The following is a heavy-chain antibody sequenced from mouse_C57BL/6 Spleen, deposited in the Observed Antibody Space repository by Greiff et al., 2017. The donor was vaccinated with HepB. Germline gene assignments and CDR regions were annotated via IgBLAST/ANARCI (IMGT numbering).Heavy chain of an antibody. CDR2: IDPSDSYT. CDR3: AIGAGVYFDY. J-gene: IGHJ2*01. Sequence: VQLQQPGAELVRPGTSVKLTCKASGYTFTSYWIHWVKQRPGQGLEWIGVIDPSDSYTNYNQKFKGKATLTVDTSSSTAYMQLSSLTSEDSAVYYCAIGAGVYFDYWGQGTTLTVSS. D-gene: IGHD3-3*01. CDR1: GYTFTSYW. V-gene: IGHV1-59*01.